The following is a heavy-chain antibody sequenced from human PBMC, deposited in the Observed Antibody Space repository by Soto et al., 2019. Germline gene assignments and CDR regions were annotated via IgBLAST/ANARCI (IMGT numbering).Heavy chain of an antibody. CDR1: GGSISSGDYY. Sequence: SETLSLTCTVSGGSISSGDYYWSWIRQPPGKGLEWIGSIYYSGSPYYNPSLRSRVTISVDTSKNQFSLKLSSVTAADTAVYYCASRKSSPYFDYWGQGTLVTVSS. CDR3: ASRKSSPYFDY. V-gene: IGHV4-30-4*01. CDR2: IYYSGSP. D-gene: IGHD3-10*01. J-gene: IGHJ4*02.